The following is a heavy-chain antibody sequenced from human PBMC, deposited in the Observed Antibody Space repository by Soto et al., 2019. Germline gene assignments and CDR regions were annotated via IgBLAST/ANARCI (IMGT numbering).Heavy chain of an antibody. V-gene: IGHV4-4*02. D-gene: IGHD6-13*01. CDR1: GGSISSSNW. CDR2: IYHSGST. J-gene: IGHJ4*02. CDR3: ARAAMGGSSWLLDY. Sequence: PSETLSLTCAVSGGSISSSNWWSWVRQPPGKGLEWIGEIYHSGSTNYNPSLKSRVTISVDKSKNQFSLKLSSVTAADTAVYYCARAAMGGSSWLLDYSGQGSLVIGSS.